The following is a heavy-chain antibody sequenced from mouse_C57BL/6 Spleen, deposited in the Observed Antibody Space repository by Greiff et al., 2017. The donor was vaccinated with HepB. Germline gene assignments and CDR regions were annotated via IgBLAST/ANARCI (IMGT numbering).Heavy chain of an antibody. CDR1: GYTFTSYW. CDR2: IDPNSGGT. Sequence: QVQLQQPGAELVKPGASVKLSCKASGYTFTSYWMHWVKQRPGRGLEWIGRIDPNSGGTKYNEKFKSKATLTVDKPSSTAYMQLSSLTSEDSAVYYWAREGFITTVVRGWYFDVWGTGTTVTVSS. V-gene: IGHV1-72*01. D-gene: IGHD1-1*01. J-gene: IGHJ1*03. CDR3: AREGFITTVVRGWYFDV.